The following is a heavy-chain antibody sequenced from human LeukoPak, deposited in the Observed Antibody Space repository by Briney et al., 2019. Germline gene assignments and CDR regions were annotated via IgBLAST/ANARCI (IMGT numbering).Heavy chain of an antibody. CDR1: GFTFSGYA. D-gene: IGHD3-22*01. CDR3: AKGYYDSSGYNKLPNFDY. V-gene: IGHV3-23*01. CDR2: ISGSGGST. Sequence: GGSLRLACAASGFTFSGYAMRWVRQAPGKGLEWVSAISGSGGSTYYADSVKGRFTISRDNSKNTLYLQMNSLRAKDTAVYYCAKGYYDSSGYNKLPNFDYWGQGTLVTVSS. J-gene: IGHJ4*02.